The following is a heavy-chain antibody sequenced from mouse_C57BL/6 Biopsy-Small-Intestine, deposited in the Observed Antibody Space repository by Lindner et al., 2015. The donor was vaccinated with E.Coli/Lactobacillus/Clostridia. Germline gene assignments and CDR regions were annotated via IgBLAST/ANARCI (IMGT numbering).Heavy chain of an antibody. V-gene: IGHV1-80*01. D-gene: IGHD4-1*01. CDR2: LSVEMVIL. CDR1: GYAFSSYW. CDR3: AREGAWDLYYFDY. Sequence: VQLQESGAELVKPGASVKISCKASGYAFSSYWMNWVKQRPGKGLEWIRTDLSVEMVILTTTESSRAKATLTADKSSSTAYMQLSSLTSEDSAVYFCAREGAWDLYYFDYWGPRHHSHSLL. J-gene: IGHJ2*01.